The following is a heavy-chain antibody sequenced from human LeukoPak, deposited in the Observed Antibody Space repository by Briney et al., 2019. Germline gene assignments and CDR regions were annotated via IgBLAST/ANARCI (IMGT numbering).Heavy chain of an antibody. V-gene: IGHV4-59*08. J-gene: IGHJ4*02. CDR1: GDSISGYF. Sequence: KSSETLSLTCTVSGDSISGYFWSWIRQPPGKGLEWIGYIHYSGSTNYNPSLKSRVTISLDTSKNQFSLKLSSVTAADTAVYYCGRLGYDSSGYYPDYWDQGALVTVSS. CDR3: GRLGYDSSGYYPDY. D-gene: IGHD3-22*01. CDR2: IHYSGST.